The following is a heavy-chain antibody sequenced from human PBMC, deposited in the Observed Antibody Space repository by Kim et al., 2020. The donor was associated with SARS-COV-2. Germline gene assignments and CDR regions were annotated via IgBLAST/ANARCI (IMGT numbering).Heavy chain of an antibody. Sequence: SETLSLTCTVSGGSISSSSYYWGWIRQPPGKGLEWIGSIYYSGSTYYNPSLKSRVTISVDTPKNQFSLKLSSVTAADTAVYYCARSIAAAGPLYFDYWGQGTLVTVSS. J-gene: IGHJ4*02. V-gene: IGHV4-39*01. D-gene: IGHD6-13*01. CDR2: IYYSGST. CDR1: GGSISSSSYY. CDR3: ARSIAAAGPLYFDY.